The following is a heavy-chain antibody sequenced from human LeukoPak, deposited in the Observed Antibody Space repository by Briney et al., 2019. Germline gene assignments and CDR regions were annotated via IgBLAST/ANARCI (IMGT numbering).Heavy chain of an antibody. CDR3: ARLSRAVLTYGMDV. V-gene: IGHV5-51*01. J-gene: IGHJ6*04. Sequence: GGSLQISCKGSGYRFTSYWIAWVRQMPGKGLEWMGIIYPGDSDTRYSPSFQGQVTISADKSISTAYLQWSSVKASDTAMYYCARLSRAVLTYGMDVWGKGITVTVSS. D-gene: IGHD6-19*01. CDR2: IYPGDSDT. CDR1: GYRFTSYW.